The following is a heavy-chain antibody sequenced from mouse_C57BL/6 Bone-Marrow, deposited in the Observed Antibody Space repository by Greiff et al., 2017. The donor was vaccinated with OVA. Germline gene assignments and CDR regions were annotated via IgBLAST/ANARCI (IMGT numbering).Heavy chain of an antibody. V-gene: IGHV1-81*01. CDR1: GYTFTSYG. J-gene: IGHJ3*01. Sequence: VQLQQSGAELARPGASVKLSCKASGYTFTSYGISWVKQRTGQGLEWIGEIYPRSGNTYYNEKFKGKATLTADKSSSTAYMELRSLTSEDSSVYFCARGGGCGPWFAYWGQGTLVTVSA. CDR3: ARGGGCGPWFAY. CDR2: IYPRSGNT.